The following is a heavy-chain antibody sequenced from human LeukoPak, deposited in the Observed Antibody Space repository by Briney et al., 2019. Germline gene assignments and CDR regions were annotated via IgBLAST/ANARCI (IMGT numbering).Heavy chain of an antibody. Sequence: SVKVSCKASGGTFSSYAISWVRQAPGQGLEWMGGIIPIFGTANYAQKFQGRVTITADESTSTAYMELSSLRSEDTAVYYCARGSGSYGSYYYYMDVWGKGTTVTISS. CDR2: IIPIFGTA. CDR3: ARGSGSYGSYYYYMDV. D-gene: IGHD3-10*01. J-gene: IGHJ6*03. CDR1: GGTFSSYA. V-gene: IGHV1-69*13.